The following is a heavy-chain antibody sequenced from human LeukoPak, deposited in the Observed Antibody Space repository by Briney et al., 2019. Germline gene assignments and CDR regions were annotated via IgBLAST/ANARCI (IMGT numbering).Heavy chain of an antibody. CDR2: IYSDGST. CDR1: GFTVTYSD. Sequence: PGGSLRLSCAVSGFTVTYSDMSWVRQAPGKGLEWVSIIYSDGSTYHADLVKGRFIISRDNSKNTLSLHMNSLRAEDTALYYCARDNYGDYLDYWGQGTLVTVSS. J-gene: IGHJ4*02. V-gene: IGHV3-53*01. D-gene: IGHD4-17*01. CDR3: ARDNYGDYLDY.